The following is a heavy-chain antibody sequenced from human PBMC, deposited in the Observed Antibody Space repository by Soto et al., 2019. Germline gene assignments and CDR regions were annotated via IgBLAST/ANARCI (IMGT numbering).Heavy chain of an antibody. V-gene: IGHV1-2*04. D-gene: IGHD1-26*01. CDR3: ARESGGARPTIAYYCFYMDV. J-gene: IGHJ6*03. Sequence: QVQLVQSGAEVRKPGASVTVSCRSSGDSFNDYYIHWVRQPPGQGFEWMGWINPNGGVTKYAQKFQAWVSMTRETSIRAVYMQLSTLRSDATAVYYCARESGGARPTIAYYCFYMDVWGTGTTVTVSS. CDR2: INPNGGVT. CDR1: GDSFNDYY.